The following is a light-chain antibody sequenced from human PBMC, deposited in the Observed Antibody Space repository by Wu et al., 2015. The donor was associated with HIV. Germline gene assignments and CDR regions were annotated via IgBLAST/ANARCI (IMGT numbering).Light chain of an antibody. CDR3: QQHYNWPLT. Sequence: EIVLTQSPGTLSLSPGERATLSCRASQSVRSDYLGWYQQRPGQAPRLLIYGASRRVTGIPDRFSGSGSGTDFTLTISSLEPEDSAIYYCQQHYNWPLTFGQGTRLEIK. CDR2: GAS. V-gene: IGKV3D-20*02. J-gene: IGKJ5*01. CDR1: QSVRSDY.